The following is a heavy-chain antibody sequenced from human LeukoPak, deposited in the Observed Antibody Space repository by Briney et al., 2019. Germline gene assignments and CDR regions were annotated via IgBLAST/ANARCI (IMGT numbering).Heavy chain of an antibody. Sequence: PGGSLRLSCAASGFTFSSYGMHWVRQAPGKGLVWVSRINSDGSSTSYADSVKGRFTISRDNAKNTLYLQMNSLRAEDTAVYYCARSLSGYYYRYYYYMDVWGKGTTVTISS. CDR1: GFTFSSYG. CDR2: INSDGSST. J-gene: IGHJ6*03. CDR3: ARSLSGYYYRYYYYMDV. V-gene: IGHV3-74*01. D-gene: IGHD3-22*01.